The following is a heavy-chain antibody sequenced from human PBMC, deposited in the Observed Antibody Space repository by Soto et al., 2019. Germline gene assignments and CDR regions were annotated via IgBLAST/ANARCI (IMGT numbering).Heavy chain of an antibody. Sequence: ASVKVSCKASGGTFSSYAISWVRQAPGQGLEWMGGIIPIFGTANYAQKFQGRVTITADESTSTAYKELSSLRSEDTAVYYCARRPADFYYYGMDVWGQGTTVTVSS. V-gene: IGHV1-69*13. CDR3: ARRPADFYYYGMDV. CDR2: IIPIFGTA. J-gene: IGHJ6*02. D-gene: IGHD2-2*01. CDR1: GGTFSSYA.